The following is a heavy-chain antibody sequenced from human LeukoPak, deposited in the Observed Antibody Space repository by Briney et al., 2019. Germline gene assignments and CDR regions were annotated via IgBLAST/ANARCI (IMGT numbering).Heavy chain of an antibody. D-gene: IGHD1-1*01. CDR1: GGSISSYY. Sequence: SETLSLTCTVSGGSISSYYWSWIRQPPGKGLEWIGYIYYSGSTNYNPSLKSRVTISVDTSKNQFSLKLSSVTAADTAVYYCTRHMGLGYTYFYPYFDYWGQGTLVTVSS. CDR3: TRHMGLGYTYFYPYFDY. J-gene: IGHJ4*01. V-gene: IGHV4-59*08. CDR2: IYYSGST.